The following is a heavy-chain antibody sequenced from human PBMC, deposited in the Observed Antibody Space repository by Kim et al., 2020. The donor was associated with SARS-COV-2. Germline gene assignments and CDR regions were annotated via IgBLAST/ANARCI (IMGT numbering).Heavy chain of an antibody. D-gene: IGHD3-3*01. V-gene: IGHV3-11*01. CDR1: GFTFSNYY. CDR2: ISSRGSNI. CDR3: ARGTTYYDFWCGGFDSDS. Sequence: GGSLRLSCAASGFTFSNYYMSWIRQAPGKGLEWVSYISSRGSNIYYADSVKGRFTISRDNAKNSLYLQMNSLRAEDTAVYYCARGTTYYDFWCGGFDSDSWGAGSLLTPSS. J-gene: IGHJ4*02.